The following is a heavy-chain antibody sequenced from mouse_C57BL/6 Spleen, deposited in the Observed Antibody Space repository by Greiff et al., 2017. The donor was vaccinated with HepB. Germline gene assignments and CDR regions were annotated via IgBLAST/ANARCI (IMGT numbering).Heavy chain of an antibody. J-gene: IGHJ2*01. CDR2: IYPRSGNT. D-gene: IGHD3-1*01. Sequence: QVQLQQSGAELARPGASVKLSCKASGYTFTSYGISWVKQRTGQGLEWIGEIYPRSGNTYYNEKFKGKATLTADKSSSTAYMELRSLTSEDSAVYFCARWGGFGREYYFDYWGQGTTLTVSS. V-gene: IGHV1-81*01. CDR3: ARWGGFGREYYFDY. CDR1: GYTFTSYG.